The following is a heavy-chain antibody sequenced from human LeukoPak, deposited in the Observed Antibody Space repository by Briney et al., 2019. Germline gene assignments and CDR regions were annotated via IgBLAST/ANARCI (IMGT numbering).Heavy chain of an antibody. CDR3: ARDLGGSGSDAFDI. Sequence: ASVKVSCKASGYTFTSFDINWVRQAPGQGLEWMGWINPNSGGTNFPQKFQGRVTMTRDTSISTSYMELSRLRSDDTAVYYCARDLGGSGSDAFDIWGQGTMVTVSS. J-gene: IGHJ3*02. D-gene: IGHD1-26*01. CDR2: INPNSGGT. V-gene: IGHV1-2*02. CDR1: GYTFTSFD.